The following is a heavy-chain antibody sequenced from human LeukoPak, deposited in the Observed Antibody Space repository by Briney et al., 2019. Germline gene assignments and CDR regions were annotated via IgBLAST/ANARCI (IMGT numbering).Heavy chain of an antibody. Sequence: SETLSLTCTVSGGSISGYYWSWIRQPPGKGLEWIGEINHSGSTNYNPSLKSRVTISVDTSKNQFSLKLSSVTAADTAVYYCARRDFPGYSSSWYYFDYWGQGTLVTVSS. J-gene: IGHJ4*02. CDR3: ARRDFPGYSSSWYYFDY. CDR1: GGSISGYY. D-gene: IGHD6-13*01. CDR2: INHSGST. V-gene: IGHV4-34*01.